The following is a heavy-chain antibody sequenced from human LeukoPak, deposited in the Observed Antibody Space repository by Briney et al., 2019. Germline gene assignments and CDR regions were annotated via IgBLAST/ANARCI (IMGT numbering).Heavy chain of an antibody. CDR3: AREGLRLGELSLLYFDY. Sequence: SETLSLTCAVYGGSFSGYHWSWIRQPPGKGLEWIGEINHSGSTNYNPSLKSRVTISVDTSKNQFSLKLSSVTAADTAVYYCAREGLRLGELSLLYFDYWGQGTLVTVSS. J-gene: IGHJ4*02. D-gene: IGHD3-16*02. CDR2: INHSGST. CDR1: GGSFSGYH. V-gene: IGHV4-34*01.